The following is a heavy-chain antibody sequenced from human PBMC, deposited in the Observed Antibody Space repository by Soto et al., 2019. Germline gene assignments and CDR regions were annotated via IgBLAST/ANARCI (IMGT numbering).Heavy chain of an antibody. D-gene: IGHD2-2*02. CDR3: ARDLDPYCSSTSCYMSRSRIGNFDY. CDR1: GYTFTSYG. CDR2: ISAYNGNT. Sequence: ASVKVSCKASGYTFTSYGISWVRQAPGQGLEWMGWISAYNGNTNYAQKLQGRVTMTTDTSTSTAYMELGSLRSDDTAVYYCARDLDPYCSSTSCYMSRSRIGNFDYWGQGTLVTVSS. V-gene: IGHV1-18*01. J-gene: IGHJ4*02.